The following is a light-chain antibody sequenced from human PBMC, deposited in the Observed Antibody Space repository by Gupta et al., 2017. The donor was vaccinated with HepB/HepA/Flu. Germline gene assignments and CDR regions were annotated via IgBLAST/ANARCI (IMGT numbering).Light chain of an antibody. Sequence: DIQMTQSPSTLSVSVGDRVTITCRASQSVSSWLAWYQQKPGKAPKLLIYKASSLKSGVPSRFSGSGSGTEFTLTIRSLQPDDFATYYCQNDKRFSFPFGQGTRLEIK. J-gene: IGKJ5*01. V-gene: IGKV1-5*03. CDR1: QSVSSW. CDR2: KAS. CDR3: QNDKRFSFP.